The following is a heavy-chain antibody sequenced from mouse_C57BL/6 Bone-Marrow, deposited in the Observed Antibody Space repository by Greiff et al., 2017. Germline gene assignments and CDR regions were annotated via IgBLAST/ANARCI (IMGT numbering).Heavy chain of an antibody. CDR1: GYTFTSYW. CDR2: IYPGSGST. Sequence: QVQLQQPGAELVKPGASVKMSCKASGYTFTSYWITWVKQRPGQGLEWIGDIYPGSGSTNYTEKFKSKATLTVDTSSSTAYMQLSSLTSEDSAVYYWAREEPYCGSGMDYWGQGTSVTVSS. CDR3: AREEPYCGSGMDY. V-gene: IGHV1-55*01. D-gene: IGHD1-1*01. J-gene: IGHJ4*01.